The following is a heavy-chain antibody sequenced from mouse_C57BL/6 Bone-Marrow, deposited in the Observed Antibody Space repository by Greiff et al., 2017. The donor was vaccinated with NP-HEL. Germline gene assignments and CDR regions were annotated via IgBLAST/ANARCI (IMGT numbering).Heavy chain of an antibody. J-gene: IGHJ1*03. CDR2: ISYDGSN. CDR3: ARDYGWYFDV. CDR1: GYSITSGYY. V-gene: IGHV3-6*01. D-gene: IGHD1-1*01. Sequence: EVKLQESGPGLVKPSQSLSLTCSVTGYSITSGYYWNWIRQFPGNKLEWMGYISYDGSNNYNPSLKNRISITRDTSKNQFFLKLNSVTTEDTATYYCARDYGWYFDVWGTGTTVTVSS.